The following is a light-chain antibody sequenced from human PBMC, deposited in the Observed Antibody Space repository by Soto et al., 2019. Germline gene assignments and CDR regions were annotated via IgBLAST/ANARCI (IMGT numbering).Light chain of an antibody. Sequence: IVLTQSPGTLSLSPGERATLSCRASQRVRSSDLAWYQLNPGQAPRLLSYGASNRATGIPDRFSGSWSGTDYTLTISSLEPEDVAVEYCQQNGGSRYTLGQGTKLEL. CDR1: QRVRSSD. CDR3: QQNGGSRYT. V-gene: IGKV3-20*01. J-gene: IGKJ2*01. CDR2: GAS.